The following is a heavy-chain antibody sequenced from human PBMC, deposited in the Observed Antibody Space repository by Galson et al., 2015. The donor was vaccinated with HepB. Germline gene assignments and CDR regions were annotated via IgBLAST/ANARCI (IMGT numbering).Heavy chain of an antibody. Sequence: SLRLSCAASGFTFSSYGMHWVRQAPGKGLEWVAVIWYDGSNKYYADSVKGRFTISRDNSKNTLYLQMNSLRAEDTAVYYCASGESVVGAPPFDYWGQGTLVTVSS. D-gene: IGHD2-15*01. CDR2: IWYDGSNK. V-gene: IGHV3-33*01. CDR3: ASGESVVGAPPFDY. CDR1: GFTFSSYG. J-gene: IGHJ4*02.